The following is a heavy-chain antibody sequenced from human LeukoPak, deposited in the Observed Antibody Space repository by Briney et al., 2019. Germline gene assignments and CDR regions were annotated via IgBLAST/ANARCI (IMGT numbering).Heavy chain of an antibody. CDR2: IYYTGST. CDR3: ARHALGYGSGTFAAAFDI. Sequence: NPSETLSLTCTVSGGSISGYFWSWIRQPPGKGLEWIGYIYYTGSTNYNPSLKSRVTTSVDTSKNQFSLKLSSVTAADTAVYYCARHALGYGSGTFAAAFDIWGQGTMVTVSS. CDR1: GGSISGYF. D-gene: IGHD3-10*01. J-gene: IGHJ3*02. V-gene: IGHV4-59*08.